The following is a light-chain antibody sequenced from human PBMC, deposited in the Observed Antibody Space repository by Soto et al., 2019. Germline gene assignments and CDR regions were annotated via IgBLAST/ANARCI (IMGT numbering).Light chain of an antibody. CDR1: ESISRH. J-gene: IGKJ5*01. CDR3: QQTYSTLSIT. V-gene: IGKV1-39*01. Sequence: DIQMTQSPSSLSASVGDRVIITCRASESISRHLNWYQQKPGKAPKILIYAASSLQNGVPSRFRGSGSGTDFTLTITNLQPEDFATYYCQQTYSTLSITFGQGTRLDI. CDR2: AAS.